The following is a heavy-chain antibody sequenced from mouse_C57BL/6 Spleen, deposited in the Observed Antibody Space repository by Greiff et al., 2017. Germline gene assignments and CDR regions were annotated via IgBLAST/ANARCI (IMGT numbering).Heavy chain of an antibody. CDR1: GYSFTSYY. CDR2: IYPGSGNT. Sequence: QVQLKQSGPELVKPGASVKISCKASGYSFTSYYIHWVKQRPGQGLEWIGWIYPGSGNTKYNEKFKGKATLTADTSSSTAYMQLSSLTSEDAAVYYCARGGGYFDDWGQGTTLTVSS. J-gene: IGHJ2*01. D-gene: IGHD1-1*02. V-gene: IGHV1-66*01. CDR3: ARGGGYFDD.